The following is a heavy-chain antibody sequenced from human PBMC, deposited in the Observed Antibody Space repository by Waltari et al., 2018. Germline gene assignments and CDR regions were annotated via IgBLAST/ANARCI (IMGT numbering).Heavy chain of an antibody. J-gene: IGHJ4*02. V-gene: IGHV3-7*01. D-gene: IGHD3-16*01. Sequence: EVQLVESGGGLVQPGGSLRLSCAASGFTFSNSWMNWVRQAPGKGRGWGANRNEDGSEKYYVDSVKGRFTISRDNAKNSRYLQMNSLRVEDTAVYYCTRDLEDRDSYVGYWGQGTLVTVSS. CDR3: TRDLEDRDSYVGY. CDR1: GFTFSNSW. CDR2: RNEDGSEK.